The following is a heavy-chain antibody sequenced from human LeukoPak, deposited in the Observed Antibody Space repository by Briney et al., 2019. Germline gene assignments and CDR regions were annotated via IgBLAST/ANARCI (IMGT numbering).Heavy chain of an antibody. CDR3: LRDAQRPRLTPDY. V-gene: IGHV1-18*01. CDR1: GYTFNTYG. CDR2: ISTYNGDT. J-gene: IGHJ4*02. D-gene: IGHD6-25*01. Sequence: ASVKVSCKASGYTFNTYGISWVRQAPGQGLEWMGWISTYNGDTSYVQNLQGRVTMTTDTSTSTAYMELMSLRSDDTAIYYCLRDAQRPRLTPDYWGQGTLVTVSS.